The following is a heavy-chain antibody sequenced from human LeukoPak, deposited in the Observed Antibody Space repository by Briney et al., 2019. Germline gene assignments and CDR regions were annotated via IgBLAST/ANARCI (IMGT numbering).Heavy chain of an antibody. J-gene: IGHJ4*02. CDR1: GESFSGYY. Sequence: SETLSLTCAVYGESFSGYYWSWIRQPPGKGLEWIGEINHSGSTNYNPSLKRRVTISVDTSKNQFSLELSSVTAADTAVYSCARGASAWYQAPYYFDYWGQGTLVTVSS. CDR2: INHSGST. V-gene: IGHV4-34*01. D-gene: IGHD6-19*01. CDR3: ARGASAWYQAPYYFDY.